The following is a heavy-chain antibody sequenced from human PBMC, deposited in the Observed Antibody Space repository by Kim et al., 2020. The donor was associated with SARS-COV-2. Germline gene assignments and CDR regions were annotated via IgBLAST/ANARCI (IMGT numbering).Heavy chain of an antibody. Sequence: SGPTLVKPTQTVTLTCTFSGFALTTSGMCVTWIRQPPGKALEWLALIDWDDDKYYSTSLKTRLTISKDTSKNQVVLTMTNMDPVDTATYYCARIPEGHVDTPMAGYNGMDVWGQGTTVIVSS. D-gene: IGHD5-18*01. CDR2: IDWDDDK. CDR3: ARIPEGHVDTPMAGYNGMDV. CDR1: GFALTTSGMC. J-gene: IGHJ6*02. V-gene: IGHV2-70*01.